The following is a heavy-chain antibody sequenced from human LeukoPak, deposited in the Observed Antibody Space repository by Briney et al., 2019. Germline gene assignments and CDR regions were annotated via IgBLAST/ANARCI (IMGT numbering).Heavy chain of an antibody. D-gene: IGHD6-19*01. Sequence: SETLSLTCTVSGGSITNYYWTWLRQSPGKGLEWIGYVYYIGSANYNPSLKSRVTISLNTSKNQVSLNLTSVTAADSAVYYCASRGSSGSLTSWGQGTLVTVSS. V-gene: IGHV4-59*01. CDR1: GGSITNYY. J-gene: IGHJ4*02. CDR2: VYYIGSA. CDR3: ASRGSSGSLTS.